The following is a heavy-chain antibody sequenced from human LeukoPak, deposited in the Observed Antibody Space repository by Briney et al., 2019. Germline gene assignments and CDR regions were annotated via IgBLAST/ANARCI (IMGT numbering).Heavy chain of an antibody. CDR3: ARRLSLRFDAFAV. Sequence: PGRSLRLSCAASGFTFSSYGMHWVRQSPGKGLEWVSSMSDIGPNTYYADSVKGRFTISRDTSKNTLFLQMNSLRAEDTALYYCARRLSLRFDAFAVWGPGTVVTVSS. CDR2: MSDIGPNT. V-gene: IGHV3-33*08. D-gene: IGHD2-21*02. J-gene: IGHJ3*01. CDR1: GFTFSSYG.